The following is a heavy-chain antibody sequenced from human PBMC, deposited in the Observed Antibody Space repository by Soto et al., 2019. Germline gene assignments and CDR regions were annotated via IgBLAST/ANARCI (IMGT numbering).Heavy chain of an antibody. CDR3: ARVMVGYGSGSYYVDY. J-gene: IGHJ4*02. D-gene: IGHD3-10*01. Sequence: GASVKVSCKASGYTFTSYGISWVRQAPGQGLEWMGWISAYNGNTNYAQKLQGRVTMTTDTSTSTAYMELRSLRSDDTAVYYCARVMVGYGSGSYYVDYWGQGTLVTVSS. CDR2: ISAYNGNT. V-gene: IGHV1-18*01. CDR1: GYTFTSYG.